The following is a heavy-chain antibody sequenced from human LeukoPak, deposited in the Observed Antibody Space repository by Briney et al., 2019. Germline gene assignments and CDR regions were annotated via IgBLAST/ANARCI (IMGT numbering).Heavy chain of an antibody. V-gene: IGHV3-23*01. D-gene: IGHD2-2*01. Sequence: PVGSLRLSCAASGVTFSSYAMSWVRQAPRKGLGWVSVIFVSGAGTSYTDSVKGRFTTSKENSKNTLYLQMNSLRAEATPVFSLGKNRGEVPARGWFDRWGQGTLVTVS. CDR3: GKNRGEVPARGWFDR. CDR1: GVTFSSYA. J-gene: IGHJ5*02. CDR2: IFVSGAGT.